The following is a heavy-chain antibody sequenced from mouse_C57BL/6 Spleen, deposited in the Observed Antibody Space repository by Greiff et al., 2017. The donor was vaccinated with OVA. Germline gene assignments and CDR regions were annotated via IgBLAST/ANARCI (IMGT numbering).Heavy chain of an antibody. Sequence: QVQLQQSGAELVRPGTSVKVSCKASGYAFTNYLIEWVKQRPGQGLEWIGVINPGSGGTNYNEKFKGKATLTADKSSSTAYMQLSSLTSEDSAVYFCAIIYYDYDSAYWGQGTLVTVSA. V-gene: IGHV1-54*01. CDR1: GYAFTNYL. CDR3: AIIYYDYDSAY. D-gene: IGHD2-4*01. CDR2: INPGSGGT. J-gene: IGHJ3*01.